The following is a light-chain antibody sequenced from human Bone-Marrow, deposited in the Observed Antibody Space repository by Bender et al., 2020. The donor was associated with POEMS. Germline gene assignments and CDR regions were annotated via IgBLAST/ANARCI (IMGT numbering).Light chain of an antibody. CDR3: SADTSSNSLI. Sequence: QSALTQPASVSGSPGQSIAISCTGSRSDVGDYSYVSWFQQHPGKDPKLIIYDVSDRPSGVSHRFSGSKSGNTASLTISWVQAEDDADDYWSADTSSNSLIFGGGTELTVL. CDR1: RSDVGDYSY. J-gene: IGLJ2*01. V-gene: IGLV2-14*01. CDR2: DVS.